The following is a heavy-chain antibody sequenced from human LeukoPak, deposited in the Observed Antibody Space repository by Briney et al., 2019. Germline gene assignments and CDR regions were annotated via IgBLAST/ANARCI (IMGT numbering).Heavy chain of an antibody. CDR1: GFTFSSYS. CDR2: ISSSINTI. D-gene: IGHD1-26*01. J-gene: IGHJ4*02. V-gene: IGHV3-48*01. CDR3: ARVRGSYYLDY. Sequence: GGSLRLSCAASGFTFSSYSMNWVRQAPGKGLEWVSYISSSINTIYYADSVKGRFTISRDNAKNSLYLQMNSLRAEDTAVYYCARVRGSYYLDYWGQGTLVTVSS.